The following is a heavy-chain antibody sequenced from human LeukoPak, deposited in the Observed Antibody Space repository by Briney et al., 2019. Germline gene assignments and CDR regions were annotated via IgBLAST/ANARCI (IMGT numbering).Heavy chain of an antibody. D-gene: IGHD6-13*01. V-gene: IGHV1-18*01. CDR2: ISAYNGNT. CDR1: GYTFTSYG. J-gene: IGHJ6*02. CDR3: AREVAAAGISYYYYGMDV. Sequence: ASVKVSCKASGYTFTSYGISWVRQAPGQGLEWMGWISAYNGNTNYAQKLQVRVTMTTDTSTSTAYMELRSLRSDDTAVYYCAREVAAAGISYYYYGMDVWGQGTTVTVSS.